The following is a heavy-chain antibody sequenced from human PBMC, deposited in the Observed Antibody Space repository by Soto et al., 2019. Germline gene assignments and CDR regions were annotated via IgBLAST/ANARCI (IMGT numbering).Heavy chain of an antibody. V-gene: IGHV4-61*01. CDR3: VRDRPYSGSYWDAFDI. Sequence: PSETLSLTCTVSGGSVISGSYYFVCIRQPPWKGLELIGYIYYSGSTNYNPSLKSRVTISVDTSKNQFSLKLSSVTAADTAVYYCVRDRPYSGSYWDAFDIWGQGTMVTVSS. CDR1: GGSVISGSYY. CDR2: IYYSGST. J-gene: IGHJ3*02. D-gene: IGHD1-26*01.